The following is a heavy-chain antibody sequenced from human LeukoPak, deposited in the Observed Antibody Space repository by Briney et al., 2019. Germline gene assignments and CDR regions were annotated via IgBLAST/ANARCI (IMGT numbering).Heavy chain of an antibody. J-gene: IGHJ5*02. CDR2: IIPIFGTA. CDR3: ARDLGAMAYNWFDP. Sequence: SVKVSCKASGGTFSSYTISWVRQAPGQGLEWMGGIIPIFGTANYAQKFQGRVTITADESTSTAYMELSSLRSEDTAVYYCARDLGAMAYNWFDPWGQGTLVTVSS. D-gene: IGHD5-18*01. CDR1: GGTFSSYT. V-gene: IGHV1-69*13.